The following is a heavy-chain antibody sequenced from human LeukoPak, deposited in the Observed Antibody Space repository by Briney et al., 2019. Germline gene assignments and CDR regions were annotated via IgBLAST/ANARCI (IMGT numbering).Heavy chain of an antibody. V-gene: IGHV1-2*02. CDR2: IDPNSGGT. CDR3: ARGTGGSYYHFDY. CDR1: GGTFTGYY. J-gene: IGHJ4*02. D-gene: IGHD1-26*01. Sequence: GASVKVSCKASGGTFTGYYMHWVRQAPGQGLEWMGWIDPNSGGTNYAQKFQGRVTMTRDTSISTAYMELSRLRSDDTAVYYCARGTGGSYYHFDYWGQGTLVTVSS.